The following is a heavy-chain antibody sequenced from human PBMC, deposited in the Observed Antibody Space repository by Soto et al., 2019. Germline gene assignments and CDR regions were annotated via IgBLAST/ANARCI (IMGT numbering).Heavy chain of an antibody. CDR1: GYSFTIYW. Sequence: PGESLKISCKGSGYSFTIYWISWVRQMPGKGLEWMGRIDPSDPYTNYSPSFQGHVTISADKSISTAYLQWSSLKASDTAMYYCARHVVVVPAAIQNYYYGMDVWGQGTTVTSP. D-gene: IGHD2-2*02. J-gene: IGHJ6*02. CDR3: ARHVVVVPAAIQNYYYGMDV. CDR2: IDPSDPYT. V-gene: IGHV5-10-1*01.